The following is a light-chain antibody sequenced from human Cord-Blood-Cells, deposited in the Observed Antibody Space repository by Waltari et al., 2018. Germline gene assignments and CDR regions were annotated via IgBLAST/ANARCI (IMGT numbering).Light chain of an antibody. Sequence: QSALTQPASVSGSPGQSITISCTGTSSDVGSYNLVPWYQQHPVKAPKLMIYEGSKRPSGVSNRFSGSKSGNTASLTISGLQAEDEADYYCCSYAGSSTFAVFGGGTKLTVL. J-gene: IGLJ3*02. CDR2: EGS. CDR1: SSDVGSYNL. CDR3: CSYAGSSTFAV. V-gene: IGLV2-23*03.